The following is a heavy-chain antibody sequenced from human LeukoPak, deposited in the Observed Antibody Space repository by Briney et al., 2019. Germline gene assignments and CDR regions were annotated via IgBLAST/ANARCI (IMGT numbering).Heavy chain of an antibody. CDR1: GFTFSSYA. Sequence: GGSLRLSCAASGFTFSSYAMHWVRQAPGKGLEYVSAISSNGGSTYYANSVKGRFTISRDNSKNTLYLQMGSLRAEDMAVYYCARGSSPFYYYYMDVWGKGTTVTVSS. V-gene: IGHV3-64*01. CDR2: ISSNGGST. CDR3: ARGSSPFYYYYMDV. J-gene: IGHJ6*03. D-gene: IGHD6-13*01.